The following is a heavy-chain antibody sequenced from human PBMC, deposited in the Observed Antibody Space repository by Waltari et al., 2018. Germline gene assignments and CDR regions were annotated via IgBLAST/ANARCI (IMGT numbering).Heavy chain of an antibody. Sequence: QVQLVQSGPEVKKPGASAKVSCKASGYTFTGYYIHWVRQAPGQGLEWMGRINPNSGGTNSAQHFQGRLTMTRDTSISTVYMELGSLRYDDTAVYYCARARTVIDDFWGQGTLVTVSS. J-gene: IGHJ4*02. D-gene: IGHD4-4*01. CDR1: GYTFTGYY. CDR3: ARARTVIDDF. CDR2: INPNSGGT. V-gene: IGHV1-2*06.